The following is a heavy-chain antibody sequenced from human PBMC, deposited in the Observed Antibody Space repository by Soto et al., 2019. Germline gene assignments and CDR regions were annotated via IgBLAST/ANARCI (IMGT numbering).Heavy chain of an antibody. Sequence: TGGSLRLSCAASGFTFSSYGMHWVRQAPGKGLEWVAVIWYDGSNKYYADSVRGRFTISRDNSKNTLYLQMNSLRAEDTAVYYCARSGYYDSSGSRVAFDIWGQGTMVTVSS. CDR2: IWYDGSNK. CDR3: ARSGYYDSSGSRVAFDI. V-gene: IGHV3-33*08. J-gene: IGHJ3*02. D-gene: IGHD3-22*01. CDR1: GFTFSSYG.